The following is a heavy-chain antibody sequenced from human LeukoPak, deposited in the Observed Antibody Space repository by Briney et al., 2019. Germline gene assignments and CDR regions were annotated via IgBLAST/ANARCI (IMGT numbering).Heavy chain of an antibody. CDR3: ARGRLTYYDFWSGYPLDAFDI. V-gene: IGHV4-38-2*01. D-gene: IGHD3-3*01. J-gene: IGHJ3*02. CDR1: GYSIRSGYY. CDR2: IQHTGST. Sequence: PSETLSLTCAVSGYSIRSGYYWGWVRQPPGKGLEWIGSIQHTGSTYYNVSLKSRPTISADPSKNQFSLKLSSVTAADTAVYYCARGRLTYYDFWSGYPLDAFDIWGQGTMVTVSS.